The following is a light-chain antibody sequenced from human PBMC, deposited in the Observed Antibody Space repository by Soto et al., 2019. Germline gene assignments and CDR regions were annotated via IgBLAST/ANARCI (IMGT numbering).Light chain of an antibody. CDR2: NVY. CDR1: SSDVGGYNF. CDR3: NSYTGSSTLV. Sequence: QSALTQPASVSGSPGQSITISCTGTSSDVGGYNFVSWYQQHPGKAPKLMLYNVYDRPSGISHRFSGSRSGNTASLTISGLQAEDEAHYYCNSYTGSSTLVFGGGTKVTV. V-gene: IGLV2-14*03. J-gene: IGLJ2*01.